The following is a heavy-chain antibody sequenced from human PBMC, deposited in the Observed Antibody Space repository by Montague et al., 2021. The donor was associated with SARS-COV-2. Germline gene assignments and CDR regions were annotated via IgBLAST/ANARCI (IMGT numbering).Heavy chain of an antibody. CDR3: AREVFKEGDY. D-gene: IGHD1-14*01. Sequence: SLRLSCAASGFTFSNYWMHWVRQAPGEGLVWVSLISSDGCTTSYVDSMKGRFTISRDNARNTLYLQMTSLRADDTAVYYCAREVFKEGDYWGQGTLVTVSS. CDR1: GFTFSNYW. CDR2: ISSDGCTT. J-gene: IGHJ4*02. V-gene: IGHV3-74*01.